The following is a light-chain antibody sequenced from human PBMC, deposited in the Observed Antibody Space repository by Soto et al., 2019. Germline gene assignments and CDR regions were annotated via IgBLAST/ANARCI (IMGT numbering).Light chain of an antibody. Sequence: DIQMTQSPSSLSASVGDRVTITCRASQSITGYVNWYQQKAGKAPKLLIYGAFSLQSGVPSRFSASGSGTDFTLTINSLQPEDFATYYCQQSYSVPLTFGGGTKVEIK. CDR3: QQSYSVPLT. J-gene: IGKJ4*01. V-gene: IGKV1-39*01. CDR1: QSITGY. CDR2: GAF.